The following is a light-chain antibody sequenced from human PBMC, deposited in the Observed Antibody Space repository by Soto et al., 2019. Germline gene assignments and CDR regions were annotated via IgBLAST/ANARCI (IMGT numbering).Light chain of an antibody. J-gene: IGKJ1*01. CDR1: QGVSGQ. CDR2: RTS. CDR3: QQYNDWHMWT. V-gene: IGKV3-15*01. Sequence: EPVMTQSPASLSLSPGERSTLSCRASQGVSGQVAWYQQTPGQAPRLLXYRTSTRAIGIPARFSGSGSGTEFTLTISSLKSEDFAAYHCQQYNDWHMWTFGHGTKVDI.